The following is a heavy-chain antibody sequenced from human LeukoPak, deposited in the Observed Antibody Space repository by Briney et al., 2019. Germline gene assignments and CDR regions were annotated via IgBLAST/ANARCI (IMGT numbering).Heavy chain of an antibody. Sequence: GGSLRLSCAASGFTFSSYAMHWVRQAPGKGLEWVAVISYDGSNKYYADSVKSRFTISRDNSKNTLYLQMNSLRAEDTAVYYCAREYYCDSSGSPDYWGQGTLVTVSS. J-gene: IGHJ4*02. CDR3: AREYYCDSSGSPDY. CDR1: GFTFSSYA. D-gene: IGHD3-22*01. CDR2: ISYDGSNK. V-gene: IGHV3-30-3*01.